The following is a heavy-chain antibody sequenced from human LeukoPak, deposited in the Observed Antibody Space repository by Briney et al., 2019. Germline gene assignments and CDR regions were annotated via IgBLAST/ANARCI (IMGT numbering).Heavy chain of an antibody. CDR3: ARNFRGGSTYLDY. CDR1: GGSINRGSYY. Sequence: SETLSLTCTVSGGSINRGSYYWTWIRQPAGKGLEWIGRIYSGGTTNYNPSLKSRVTMSVDTSKNQFSLKLNSVTAADTAVYYCARNFRGGSTYLDYWGQGTLVTVSS. V-gene: IGHV4-61*02. D-gene: IGHD3-3*01. CDR2: IYSGGTT. J-gene: IGHJ4*02.